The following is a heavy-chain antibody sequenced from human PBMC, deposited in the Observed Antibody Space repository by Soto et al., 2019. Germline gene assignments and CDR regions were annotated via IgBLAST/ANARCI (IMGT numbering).Heavy chain of an antibody. D-gene: IGHD6-6*01. Sequence: SVKVSCKASGGGNLRDYRTTWVRRAPGQGLEWMGGIIPKLGSANYAQKLQGRVTITADESTNSVYMELRSLRSDDTAVYYCSRERGIAARPDYFDYWGQGTLVTVSS. J-gene: IGHJ4*02. V-gene: IGHV1-69*13. CDR2: IIPKLGSA. CDR3: SRERGIAARPDYFDY. CDR1: GGGNLRDYR.